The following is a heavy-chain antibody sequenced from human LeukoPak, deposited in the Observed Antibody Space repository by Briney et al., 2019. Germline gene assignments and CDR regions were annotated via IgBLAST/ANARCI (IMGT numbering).Heavy chain of an antibody. J-gene: IGHJ4*02. V-gene: IGHV3-49*04. CDR1: GFTYGDYA. CDR2: IRSKASGGTT. CDR3: TRGYSIDY. D-gene: IGHD4-11*01. Sequence: PGGSLSLSCTATGFTYGDYAMSWDRPDPRKGLEWVGFIRSKASGGTTEYSASVKGRFTISRDEAKSIAYLQMNSLITEDTAVYYCTRGYSIDYWGQGTQVTVSS.